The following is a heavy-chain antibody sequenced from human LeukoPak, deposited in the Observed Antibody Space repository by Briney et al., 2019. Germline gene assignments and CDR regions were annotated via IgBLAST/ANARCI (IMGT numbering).Heavy chain of an antibody. CDR1: GFTFSTYP. Sequence: GGSLRLSCAASGFTFSTYPMHWVRQAPGKGLEWVAVMSFDGDSEYYSDSVRGRFTVSRDNAKSTLYLQMNSLRPEDTAVYYCATRARTTMVRGAIDYWGQGTLVTVSS. CDR3: ATRARTTMVRGAIDY. V-gene: IGHV3-30-3*01. D-gene: IGHD3-10*01. J-gene: IGHJ4*02. CDR2: MSFDGDSE.